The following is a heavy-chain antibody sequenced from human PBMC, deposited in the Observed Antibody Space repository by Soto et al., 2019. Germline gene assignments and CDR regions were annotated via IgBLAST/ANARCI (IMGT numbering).Heavy chain of an antibody. J-gene: IGHJ6*02. CDR2: IYTSGST. V-gene: IGHV4-4*07. CDR1: GGSISSYY. Sequence: PSKTLSLTCTVSGGSISSYYWSWIRQPAGKGLEWIGRIYTSGSTNYNPSLKSRVTMSVDTSKNQFSLKLSSVTAADTAVYYCARDHPNYYDSSGYPNYYYYGMDVWGQGTTVTASS. CDR3: ARDHPNYYDSSGYPNYYYYGMDV. D-gene: IGHD3-22*01.